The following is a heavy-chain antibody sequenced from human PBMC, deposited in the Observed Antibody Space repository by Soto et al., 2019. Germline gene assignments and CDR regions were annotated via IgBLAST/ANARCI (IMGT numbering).Heavy chain of an antibody. CDR2: ISAYHGNT. CDR3: ARTLPAIASFGLVHYGMDV. D-gene: IGHD3-3*01. Sequence: GASVKVSCKASGYTFTSYGISWLRLAPGQGLEWMGWISAYHGNTNYAQTLQGRLTMTTDTSTSTAYMQLRSLRSDHTAVYYCARTLPAIASFGLVHYGMDVWVQGTTVAV. CDR1: GYTFTSYG. V-gene: IGHV1-18*04. J-gene: IGHJ6*02.